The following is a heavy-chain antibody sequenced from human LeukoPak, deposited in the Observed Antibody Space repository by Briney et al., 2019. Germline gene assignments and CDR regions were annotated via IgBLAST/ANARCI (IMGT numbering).Heavy chain of an antibody. CDR1: GFTFSSYA. CDR3: AKVGKAARIIGTTSRYYYYYMDV. J-gene: IGHJ6*03. D-gene: IGHD1-20*01. CDR2: ISGSGTST. Sequence: PGGSLRLSCAASGFTFSSYAMNWVRQAPGKGLESVSTISGSGTSTYYADSVKGRFTISRDNSKNTLYLQMNSLRAEDTAVYYCAKVGKAARIIGTTSRYYYYYMDVWGKGTTVTISS. V-gene: IGHV3-23*01.